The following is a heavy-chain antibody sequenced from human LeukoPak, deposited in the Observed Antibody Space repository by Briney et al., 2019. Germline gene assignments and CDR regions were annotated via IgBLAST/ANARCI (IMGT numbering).Heavy chain of an antibody. J-gene: IGHJ4*02. Sequence: SQTLSLTCTVSGGSISSGDYYWSWIRQPPGKGLEWIGYIYYSGSTYYNPSLKSRVTISVDTSKNQFSLKLSSVTAADTAVYYCARRASDTAMALDFDYWGQGTLVTVSS. CDR1: GGSISSGDYY. D-gene: IGHD5-18*01. CDR2: IYYSGST. V-gene: IGHV4-30-4*01. CDR3: ARRASDTAMALDFDY.